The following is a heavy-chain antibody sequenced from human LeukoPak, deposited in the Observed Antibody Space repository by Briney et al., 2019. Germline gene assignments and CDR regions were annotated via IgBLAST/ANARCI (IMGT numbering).Heavy chain of an antibody. CDR2: IYTSGST. V-gene: IGHV4-4*07. CDR1: GGSISSYY. CDR3: ARDATVSLWFGEPSHFDY. J-gene: IGHJ4*02. D-gene: IGHD3-10*01. Sequence: SETLSLTCTVSGGSISSYYWSWIRQPAGKGLEWIGRIYTSGSTNYNPSLKSRVTMSVDTSKNQFSLKLSSVTAADTAVYYCARDATVSLWFGEPSHFDYWGQGTLVTVSS.